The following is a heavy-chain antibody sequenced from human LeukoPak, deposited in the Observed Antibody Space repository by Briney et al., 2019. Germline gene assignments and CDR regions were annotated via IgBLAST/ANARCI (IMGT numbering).Heavy chain of an antibody. CDR1: GGSFSGYY. CDR3: ARRYCSGGSCYAAPWFDP. Sequence: PSETLSLTCAVYGGSFSGYYWSWIRQPPGKGLEWIGEINHSGSTNYNPSLKSRVTISVDTSKNQFSLKLSSVTAADTAVYYCARRYCSGGSCYAAPWFDPWGQGTLVTVSS. J-gene: IGHJ5*02. V-gene: IGHV4-34*01. D-gene: IGHD2-15*01. CDR2: INHSGST.